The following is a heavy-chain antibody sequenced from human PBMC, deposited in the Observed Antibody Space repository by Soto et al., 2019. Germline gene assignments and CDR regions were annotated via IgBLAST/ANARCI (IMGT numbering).Heavy chain of an antibody. V-gene: IGHV1-18*01. J-gene: IGHJ6*02. D-gene: IGHD5-12*01. Sequence: QVKLVQSGGEVKKPGASVKVSCKASGYTFTIYGINWVRQAPGQGLEWMGWISPDNGNTNYAQKLQGRVTMTTDTSTSTAYKELRSLRSDDTAVYYCARALGYSGSAGMDVWGQGTTVTVSS. CDR2: ISPDNGNT. CDR1: GYTFTIYG. CDR3: ARALGYSGSAGMDV.